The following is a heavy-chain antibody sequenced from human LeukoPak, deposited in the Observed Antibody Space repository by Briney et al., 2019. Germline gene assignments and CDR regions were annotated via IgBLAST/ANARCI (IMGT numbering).Heavy chain of an antibody. CDR3: AKDTNPQQWLSNFDY. V-gene: IGHV3-7*03. Sequence: GGSLRLSCAASGFTFSSYWMSWVRQAPGKGLEWVANIKQDGSEKYYVDSVKGRFTISRDNAKNSLYLQMNSLRAEDTALYYCAKDTNPQQWLSNFDYWGQGTLVTVSS. CDR1: GFTFSSYW. D-gene: IGHD6-19*01. J-gene: IGHJ4*02. CDR2: IKQDGSEK.